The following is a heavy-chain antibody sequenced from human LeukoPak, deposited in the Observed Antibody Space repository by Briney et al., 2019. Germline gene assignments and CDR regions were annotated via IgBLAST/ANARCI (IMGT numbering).Heavy chain of an antibody. D-gene: IGHD2-15*01. V-gene: IGHV5-51*01. CDR3: ARQGLGSSSWFDP. Sequence: GASVKISCKGSGYSFTSYWIGWVRQMPGKGLEWMGIIYPGDSDTRYSPSFQGQVTISADKSISTAYLQWSSLKASDTAMYYCARQGLGSSSWFDPWGQGTLVTVSS. CDR1: GYSFTSYW. J-gene: IGHJ5*01. CDR2: IYPGDSDT.